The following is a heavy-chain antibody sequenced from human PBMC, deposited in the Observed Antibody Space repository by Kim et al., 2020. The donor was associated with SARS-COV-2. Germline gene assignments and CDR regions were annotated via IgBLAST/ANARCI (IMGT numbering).Heavy chain of an antibody. CDR3: ARDEFQD. D-gene: IGHD3-10*01. CDR1: GFTFTNYW. CDR2: ANADATIT. V-gene: IGHV3-74*01. Sequence: GGSLRLSCAGSGFTFTNYWMYWVRQAPGKGLVWVSSANADATITTYADSVKGRFTISRNNAKNTLYLQMNSLTAEDTAVYYRARDEFQDWGQGTLGTVSS. J-gene: IGHJ4*02.